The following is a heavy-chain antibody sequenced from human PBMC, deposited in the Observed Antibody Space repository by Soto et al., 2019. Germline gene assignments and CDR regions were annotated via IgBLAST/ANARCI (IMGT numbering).Heavy chain of an antibody. Sequence: GALRLSCAASVFTFSTYEMNWVRQAPGKGLEWVSYISTSGSTIYSADSVKGRFTISRDNAKNSLYLQMDSLRVEDTAIYYCARVNYYFDSWGQGTPVTVSS. V-gene: IGHV3-48*03. J-gene: IGHJ4*02. CDR1: VFTFSTYE. CDR3: ARVNYYFDS. CDR2: ISTSGSTI.